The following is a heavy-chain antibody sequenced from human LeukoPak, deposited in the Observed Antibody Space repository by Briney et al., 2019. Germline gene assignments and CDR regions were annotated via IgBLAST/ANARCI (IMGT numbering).Heavy chain of an antibody. D-gene: IGHD2-2*01. CDR2: TYYRSTWYN. Sequence: SQTLSLTCAISGDSVSSNSVTWNWIRQSPSRGLEWLGRTYYRSTWYNDYAVSMRGRIAVNPDTSKNQFSLHLNSVTPEDTAVYYCARRLTQYDCFDPWGQGILVTVSS. CDR3: ARRLTQYDCFDP. CDR1: GDSVSSNSVT. J-gene: IGHJ5*02. V-gene: IGHV6-1*01.